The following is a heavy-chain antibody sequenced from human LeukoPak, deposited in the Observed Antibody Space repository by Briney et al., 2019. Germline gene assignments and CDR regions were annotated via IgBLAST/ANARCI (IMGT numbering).Heavy chain of an antibody. V-gene: IGHV1-18*01. CDR2: INVSNGNT. D-gene: IGHD3-10*01. J-gene: IGHJ5*02. CDR3: ARIAPMVRGVPNWFDP. CDR1: GYTFSSYG. Sequence: ASVKVSCKASGYTFSSYGISWVRQAPGQGLEWMGWINVSNGNTNYAQKLQGRVTMTTDTSTSTAYMELRSLRSDDTAVYYCARIAPMVRGVPNWFDPWGQGTLVTVSS.